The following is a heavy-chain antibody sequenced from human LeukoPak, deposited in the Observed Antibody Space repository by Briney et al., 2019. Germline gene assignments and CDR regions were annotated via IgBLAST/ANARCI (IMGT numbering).Heavy chain of an antibody. CDR3: ARGYRTSGSIAPRPWGMDV. V-gene: IGHV3-21*01. CDR2: ISSSSSYI. D-gene: IGHD6-6*01. J-gene: IGHJ6*02. Sequence: PGGSLRLSCAASGFAFSSYSVNWVRQAPGKGLEWVSSISSSSSYIYYADSVKGRFTISRDNAKNSLYPQMNSLRAEDTAVYYCARGYRTSGSIAPRPWGMDVWGQGTTATVSS. CDR1: GFAFSSYS.